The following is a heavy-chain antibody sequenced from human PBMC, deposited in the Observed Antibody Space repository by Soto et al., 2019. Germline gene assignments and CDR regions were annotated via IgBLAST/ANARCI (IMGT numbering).Heavy chain of an antibody. V-gene: IGHV3-33*01. CDR2: IWYDGSNK. D-gene: IGHD1-26*01. Sequence: GGSLRLSCAASGFTFSSYGMHWVRQAPGKGLEWVAVIWYDGSNKYYADSVKGRFTISRDNSKNTLYLQMNSLRAEDTAVYYYARDKRGGSPHHFGDAFEIWGQGTMVTVSS. CDR1: GFTFSSYG. CDR3: ARDKRGGSPHHFGDAFEI. J-gene: IGHJ3*02.